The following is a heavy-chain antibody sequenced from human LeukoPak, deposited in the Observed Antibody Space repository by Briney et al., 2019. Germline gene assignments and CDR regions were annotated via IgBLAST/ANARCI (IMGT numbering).Heavy chain of an antibody. J-gene: IGHJ4*02. CDR2: IFSGGNT. V-gene: IGHV3-53*01. CDR3: AKDGAGLLWFGEFFDY. Sequence: PGGSLRLSCAASGFTVSSNYMGWVRQAPGKGLQWVSSIFSGGNTYYADSVKGRFTISRDNSKNTLYLQMNRLRAEDTAVYYCAKDGAGLLWFGEFFDYWGQGTLVTVSS. CDR1: GFTVSSNY. D-gene: IGHD3-10*01.